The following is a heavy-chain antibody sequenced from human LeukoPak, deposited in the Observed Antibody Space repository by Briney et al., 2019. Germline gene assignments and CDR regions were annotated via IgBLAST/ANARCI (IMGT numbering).Heavy chain of an antibody. Sequence: PGGSLRLSCAASGFTFRKYAMHWVRQAPGKGLEYVSSITANGDTTYYANSMKGRFTISGDNSKNTLYLQMGSLRAEDMAVYYCARDRMGSADYWGQGTLVTVSS. CDR2: ITANGDTT. J-gene: IGHJ4*02. CDR3: ARDRMGSADY. CDR1: GFTFRKYA. D-gene: IGHD3-10*01. V-gene: IGHV3-64*01.